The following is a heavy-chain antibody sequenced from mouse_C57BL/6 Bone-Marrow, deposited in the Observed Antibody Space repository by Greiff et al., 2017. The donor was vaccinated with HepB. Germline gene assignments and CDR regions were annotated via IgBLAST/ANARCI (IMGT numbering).Heavy chain of an antibody. J-gene: IGHJ4*01. D-gene: IGHD2-3*01. V-gene: IGHV14-2*01. Sequence: VQLKESGAELVKPGASVKLSCTASGFNIKDYYMHWVKQRTEQGLEWIGRIDPEDGETKYAPKFQGKATITADTSSNTAYLQLSSLTSEDTAVYYCARWLLPGDYAMDYWGQGTSVTVSS. CDR1: GFNIKDYY. CDR3: ARWLLPGDYAMDY. CDR2: IDPEDGET.